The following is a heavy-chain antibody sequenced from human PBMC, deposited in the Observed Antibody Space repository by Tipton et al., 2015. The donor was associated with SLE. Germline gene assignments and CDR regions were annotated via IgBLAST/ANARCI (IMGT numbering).Heavy chain of an antibody. CDR3: AKDLEEMAYAFDY. CDR1: GFTFSSYA. V-gene: IGHV3-23*01. Sequence: SLRLSCAASGFTFSSYAMSWVRQAPGKGLEWVSAISGSGGSTYYADSVKGRFTISRDNSKNTLYLQMNSPRAEDTAVYYCAKDLEEMAYAFDYWGQGTLVTVSS. CDR2: ISGSGGST. D-gene: IGHD5-24*01. J-gene: IGHJ4*02.